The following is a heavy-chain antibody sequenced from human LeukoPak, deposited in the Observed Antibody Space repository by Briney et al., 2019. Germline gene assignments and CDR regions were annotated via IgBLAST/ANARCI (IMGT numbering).Heavy chain of an antibody. J-gene: IGHJ4*02. CDR1: GGSISSSSYY. Sequence: PSETLSLTCTVSGGSISSSSYYWGWIRQPPGKGLEWIGSIYYSGSTYYNPSLKSRVTISVDTSKNQFSLKLSSVTAADTAVYYCARERGGAERPWDYWGQGTLVTVSS. CDR3: ARERGGAERPWDY. CDR2: IYYSGST. V-gene: IGHV4-39*07. D-gene: IGHD3-16*01.